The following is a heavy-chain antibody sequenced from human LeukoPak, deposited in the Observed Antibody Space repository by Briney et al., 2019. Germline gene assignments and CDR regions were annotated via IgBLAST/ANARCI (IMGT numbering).Heavy chain of an antibody. J-gene: IGHJ3*02. CDR1: GFTFSSYS. CDR3: ARASGPDYGDAFDI. D-gene: IGHD4-17*01. V-gene: IGHV3-48*01. CDR2: ISSRSSTI. Sequence: GGSLRLSCAASGFTFSSYSMNWVRQAPGKGLEWVSYISSRSSTIYYADSVKGRFTISRDNAKNSLYLQMNSLRAEDTAVYYCARASGPDYGDAFDIWGQGTMVTVSS.